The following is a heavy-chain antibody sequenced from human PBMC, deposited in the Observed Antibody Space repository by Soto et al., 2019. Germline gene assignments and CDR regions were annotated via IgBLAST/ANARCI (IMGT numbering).Heavy chain of an antibody. CDR3: ARGGGGHNWSNYYYYMDV. CDR2: INAGNGNT. V-gene: IGHV1-3*01. CDR1: GYTFTSYA. J-gene: IGHJ6*03. Sequence: ASVKVSCKASGYTFTSYAMHWVRQAPGQRLEWMGWINAGNGNTKYSQKFQGRVTITRDTSASTAYMELSSLRSEDTAVYYCARGGGGHNWSNYYYYMDVWGKGTTVTVSS. D-gene: IGHD1-20*01.